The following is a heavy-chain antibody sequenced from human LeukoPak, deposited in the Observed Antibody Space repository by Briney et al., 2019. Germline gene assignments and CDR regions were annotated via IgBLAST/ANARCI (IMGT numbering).Heavy chain of an antibody. CDR3: ARGEYYYGSKSYYGFDY. V-gene: IGHV4-59*01. D-gene: IGHD3-10*01. CDR2: IYYSGST. J-gene: IGHJ4*02. CDR1: GGSISSYY. Sequence: SETLSLTCTVSGGSISSYYWSWIRQPPGKGLEWIGYIYYSGSTNYNPSLKSRVTISVDTSKSQFSLKLSSVTAADTAVYYCARGEYYYGSKSYYGFDYWGQGTLVTVSS.